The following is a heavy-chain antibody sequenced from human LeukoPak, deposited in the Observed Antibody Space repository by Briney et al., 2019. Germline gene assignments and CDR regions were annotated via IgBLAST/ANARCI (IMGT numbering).Heavy chain of an antibody. CDR2: SDPEHNET. J-gene: IGHJ4*02. V-gene: IGHV1-24*01. Sequence: GASVKVSCKVSGNSLIELSMHWVRQPPGKGFEWMGGSDPEHNETVYSPKFQGRLTMTEDTSTGTAYMELRNLRSTDTAVYFCAIESVAEPPIIVWGQGTLVTVSS. D-gene: IGHD3-22*01. CDR3: AIESVAEPPIIV. CDR1: GNSLIELS.